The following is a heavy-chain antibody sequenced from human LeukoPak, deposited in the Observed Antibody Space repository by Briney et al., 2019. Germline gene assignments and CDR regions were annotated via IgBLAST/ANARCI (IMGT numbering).Heavy chain of an antibody. CDR2: IYPGDSDT. V-gene: IGHV5-51*01. J-gene: IGHJ6*02. CDR1: GYSFTSYW. D-gene: IGHD3-22*01. CDR3: ASAIRYYDSSGYPPHYYYYYGMDV. Sequence: GESLKISCKGSGYSFTSYWIGWVGQMPGKGLEWMGTIYPGDSDTRYSPAFQGKGTISADKSIGTAYLQWSSLKASDTAMYYCASAIRYYDSSGYPPHYYYYYGMDVWGQGTTVTVSS.